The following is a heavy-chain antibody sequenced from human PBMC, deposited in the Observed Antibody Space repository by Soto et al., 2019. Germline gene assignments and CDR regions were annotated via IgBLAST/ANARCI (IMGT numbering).Heavy chain of an antibody. CDR3: ARKSAVQPIRAGWFDP. CDR1: GFSLTTSGAG. Sequence: QITLKESGPPLVKPTQTLTLTCTFSGFSLTTSGAGVGWIRQPPGKALEWLAVIFWDDDKRYSPILESRLTITKDTSKNQVVLTLTNMDPVDTATYYCARKSAVQPIRAGWFDPWGQGTLVTVSS. V-gene: IGHV2-5*02. J-gene: IGHJ5*02. CDR2: IFWDDDK. D-gene: IGHD6-19*01.